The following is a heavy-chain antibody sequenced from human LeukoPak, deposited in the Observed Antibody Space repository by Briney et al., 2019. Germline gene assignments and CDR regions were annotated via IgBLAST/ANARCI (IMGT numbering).Heavy chain of an antibody. CDR3: ARDRKGDFDY. CDR2: TSYNGNT. J-gene: IGHJ4*02. Sequence: GASVKVSCKASGYTFSNYGISWVRQAPGLGLEWMGWTSYNGNTNYAQKFQDRVTMTTDTSTSTAYMELRSLRSDDTAVYYCARDRKGDFDYWGQGTLVTVSS. D-gene: IGHD1-14*01. CDR1: GYTFSNYG. V-gene: IGHV1-18*04.